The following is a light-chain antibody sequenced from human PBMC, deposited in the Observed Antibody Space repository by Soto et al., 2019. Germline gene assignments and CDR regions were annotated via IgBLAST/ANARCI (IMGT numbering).Light chain of an antibody. Sequence: EFVLTRSTSTLSLSTGERASLSCRASQSFSSYLAWYPQKPGQATRLLIYDASNRATGLPARFSGRGSGTDFTLTISSREPEDVAVYYCQQRSKWPGTFGQGTRLEI. CDR3: QQRSKWPGT. J-gene: IGKJ5*01. V-gene: IGKV3-11*01. CDR1: QSFSSY. CDR2: DAS.